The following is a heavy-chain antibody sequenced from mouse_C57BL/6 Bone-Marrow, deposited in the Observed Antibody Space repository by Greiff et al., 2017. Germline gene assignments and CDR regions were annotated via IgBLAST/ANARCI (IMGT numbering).Heavy chain of an antibody. CDR1: GYAFSSYW. Sequence: QVHVKQSGAELVKPGASVKISCKASGYAFSSYWMNWVKQRPGKGLEWIGQIYPGDGDTNYNGKFKGKATLTADKSSRTAYMHLSSLASEDSAVYFWARRIDCAMDYWGQGTSVTVSS. CDR2: IYPGDGDT. CDR3: ARRIDCAMDY. J-gene: IGHJ4*01. V-gene: IGHV1-80*01. D-gene: IGHD2-4*01.